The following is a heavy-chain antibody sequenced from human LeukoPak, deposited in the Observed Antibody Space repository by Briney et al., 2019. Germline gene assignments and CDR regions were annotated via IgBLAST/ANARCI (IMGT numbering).Heavy chain of an antibody. CDR1: GYTFTSYD. Sequence: ASVKVSCKASGYTFTSYDINWVRQATGQGLEWMGWMNPNSGNTGYAQKFQGRVTMTRNTSISTAYMELSSLRSEDTAVYYCARARSGSYSHAFDIWGQGTMVTVSS. J-gene: IGHJ3*02. D-gene: IGHD1-26*01. V-gene: IGHV1-8*01. CDR3: ARARSGSYSHAFDI. CDR2: MNPNSGNT.